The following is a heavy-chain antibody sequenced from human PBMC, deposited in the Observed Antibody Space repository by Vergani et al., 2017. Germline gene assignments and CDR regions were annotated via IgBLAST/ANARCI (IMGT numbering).Heavy chain of an antibody. Sequence: QLLESGGGLIQPGGSLRLSCAASGFTFSNYAMSWVRQTPGRGLEWVSAVSYSGGATWYAASVKGRFIISRDDSKNTLYLQMSSLRVEDTAIYYCAELYGDDGYSPFWGQGTLVTVSS. CDR3: AELYGDDGYSPF. CDR2: VSYSGGAT. J-gene: IGHJ4*02. D-gene: IGHD5-18*01. CDR1: GFTFSNYA. V-gene: IGHV3-23*01.